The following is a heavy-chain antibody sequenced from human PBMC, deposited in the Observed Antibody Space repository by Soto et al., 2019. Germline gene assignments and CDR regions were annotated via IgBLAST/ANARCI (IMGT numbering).Heavy chain of an antibody. D-gene: IGHD3-22*01. CDR3: ARYGPGYYDSSGYYYGQGFDP. CDR1: GYSFTSYW. CDR2: IDPSDSYT. V-gene: IGHV5-10-1*01. J-gene: IGHJ5*02. Sequence: GESLKISCKGSGYSFTSYWISWVRQMPGKGLEWMGRIDPSDSYTNYSPSFQGHVTISADKSISTAYLQWSSLKASDTAMYYCARYGPGYYDSSGYYYGQGFDPWGQGTLVTVSS.